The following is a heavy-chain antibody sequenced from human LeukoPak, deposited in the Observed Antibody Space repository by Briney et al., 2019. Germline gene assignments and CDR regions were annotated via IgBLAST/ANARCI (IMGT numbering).Heavy chain of an antibody. J-gene: IGHJ4*02. Sequence: SETLSLTCTVSGGSISSSSYYWGWIRQPPGKGLEWIGSIYYSGSTYYNPSLKSRVTISVDTSKNQFSLKLSSVTAADTAVYYCARQAGTYIFDYWGQGTLVTVSS. CDR1: GGSISSSSYY. D-gene: IGHD1-1*01. V-gene: IGHV4-39*01. CDR2: IYYSGST. CDR3: ARQAGTYIFDY.